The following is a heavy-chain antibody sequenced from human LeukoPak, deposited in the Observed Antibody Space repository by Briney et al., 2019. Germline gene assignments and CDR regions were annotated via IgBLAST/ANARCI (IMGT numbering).Heavy chain of an antibody. Sequence: GGSLRLSCAASGFTFSDYGMVWVRQVPGQGLEWVAGISWNSASRGSADSLEGRFTISRDNSKNSVYLQMNSLRTEDTAVYYCARAGGQLVHGFGYFEYWGQGTLVTVSS. CDR3: ARAGGQLVHGFGYFEY. CDR1: GFTFSDYG. CDR2: ISWNSASR. D-gene: IGHD1-1*01. J-gene: IGHJ4*02. V-gene: IGHV3-20*04.